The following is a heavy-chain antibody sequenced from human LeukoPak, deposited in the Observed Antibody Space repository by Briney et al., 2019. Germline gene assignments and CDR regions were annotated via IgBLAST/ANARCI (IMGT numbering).Heavy chain of an antibody. CDR3: ARASFNVVFGNWFDP. D-gene: IGHD2-8*01. V-gene: IGHV4-39*01. CDR1: SGSIGSSSNY. CDR2: VYYSGST. J-gene: IGHJ5*02. Sequence: SETLSLTCTVSSGSIGSSSNYWGWSRQAPGKGLEWIGNVYYSGSTFYNPSLKRRVTISVDTSKNQFSLKLRSVSAADTAIYYCARASFNVVFGNWFDPWGQGTLVTVSS.